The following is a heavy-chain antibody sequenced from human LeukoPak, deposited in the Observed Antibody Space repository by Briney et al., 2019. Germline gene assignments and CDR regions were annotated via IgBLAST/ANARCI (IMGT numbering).Heavy chain of an antibody. CDR1: GYTFTSYG. V-gene: IGHV1-18*01. D-gene: IGHD5-12*01. CDR3: AKGEWLRERDYYYYYGMDV. J-gene: IGHJ6*02. CDR2: ISAYNGNT. Sequence: ASVKVSCKASGYTFTSYGISWVRQAPGQGLEWMGWISAYNGNTNYAQKLQGRVTMTTDTSTSTAYMELRSLRSDDTAVYYCAKGEWLRERDYYYYYGMDVWGQGTTVTVSS.